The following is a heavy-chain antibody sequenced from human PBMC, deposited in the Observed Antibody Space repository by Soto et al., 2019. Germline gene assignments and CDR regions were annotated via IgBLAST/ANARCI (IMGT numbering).Heavy chain of an antibody. D-gene: IGHD6-19*01. CDR1: GFTFSSYA. CDR2: ISGSGGST. J-gene: IGHJ4*02. Sequence: EVQLLESGGGLVQPGGSLRLSCAASGFTFSSYAMSWVRQAPGKGLEWVSAISGSGGSTYYADSVKGRFTISRDNSKNTLYLPNNSLRAEDTAVYYCAKSSSRGWYTLAYWGQGTLVTVSS. V-gene: IGHV3-23*01. CDR3: AKSSSRGWYTLAY.